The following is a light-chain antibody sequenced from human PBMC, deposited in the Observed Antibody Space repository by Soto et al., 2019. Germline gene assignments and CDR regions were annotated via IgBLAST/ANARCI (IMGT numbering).Light chain of an antibody. CDR2: EVN. Sequence: QSLLTQPPSASGSPGQLVAISCTGTSSDVGGYNYVSWYQQHPGKAPKLMIYEVNKRPSGVPDRFSGSKSGSTASLTVSGLQAEDEADYYCSSYAGSSNVFGTGTKVTVL. J-gene: IGLJ1*01. CDR1: SSDVGGYNY. V-gene: IGLV2-8*01. CDR3: SSYAGSSNV.